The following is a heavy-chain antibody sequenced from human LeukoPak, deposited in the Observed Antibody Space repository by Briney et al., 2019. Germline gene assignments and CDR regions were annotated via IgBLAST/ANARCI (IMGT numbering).Heavy chain of an antibody. J-gene: IGHJ6*02. CDR2: ISGSGGST. CDR1: GFTFSSHA. CDR3: AKGRVSYYYGMDV. Sequence: GGSLRLSCAASGFTFSSHAMNWVRQAPGKGLEWVLGISGSGGSTSYADSVKGRFTISRDNSKNTLYLQMNSLRAEDTAVYYCAKGRVSYYYGMDVWGQGTTVTVSS. V-gene: IGHV3-23*01. D-gene: IGHD3-10*01.